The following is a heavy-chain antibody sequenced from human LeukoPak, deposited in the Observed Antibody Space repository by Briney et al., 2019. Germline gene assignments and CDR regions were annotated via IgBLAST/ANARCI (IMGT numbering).Heavy chain of an antibody. D-gene: IGHD6-6*01. CDR3: ARGGRIAARRGNWFDP. J-gene: IGHJ5*02. CDR1: GYTFTSYD. CDR2: MNPNSGNT. V-gene: IGHV1-8*01. Sequence: ASVKVSCKASGYTFTSYDFNWVRQATGQGLEWMGWMNPNSGNTGYAQKFQGRVTMTRNTSISTAYMELSSLRSEDTAVYYCARGGRIAARRGNWFDPWGQGTLVTVSS.